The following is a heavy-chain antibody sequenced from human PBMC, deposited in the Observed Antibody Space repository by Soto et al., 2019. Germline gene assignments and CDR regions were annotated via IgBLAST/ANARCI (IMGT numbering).Heavy chain of an antibody. CDR3: ARVTYYYGSGSYSAYYFDY. Sequence: SETLSLTCTVSGGSISSGGYYWSWIRQHPGKGLEWIGYIYYSGSTYYNPSLKSRVTISVDTSKNQFSLKLSSVTAADTAVYYCARVTYYYGSGSYSAYYFDYWGQGTLVTVS. J-gene: IGHJ4*02. CDR1: GGSISSGGYY. D-gene: IGHD3-10*01. V-gene: IGHV4-31*03. CDR2: IYYSGST.